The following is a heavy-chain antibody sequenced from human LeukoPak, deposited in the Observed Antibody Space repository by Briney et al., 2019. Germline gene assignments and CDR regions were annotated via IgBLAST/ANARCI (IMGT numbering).Heavy chain of an antibody. D-gene: IGHD2-2*01. V-gene: IGHV1-2*02. CDR3: ARGPSPYCSSTSCYFVQKVYYYMDV. J-gene: IGHJ6*03. Sequence: ASVKVSCKASGYTFNAYFMHWVRQAPGQGLEWMGWINPNTGATNYAQKFQGRVTMTRDTSISTAYMELSRLRSDDTAVYYCARGPSPYCSSTSCYFVQKVYYYMDVWGKGTTVTVSS. CDR1: GYTFNAYF. CDR2: INPNTGAT.